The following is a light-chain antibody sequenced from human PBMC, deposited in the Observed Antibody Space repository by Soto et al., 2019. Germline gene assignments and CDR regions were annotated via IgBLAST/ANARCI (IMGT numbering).Light chain of an antibody. CDR1: QSVNRW. V-gene: IGKV1-5*01. Sequence: IQMTQSPSTLSASIGERVTITFRASQSVNRWLAWYQQKPGKAPKLLIYDASTLGSGVPSRFSGSGFGTEFTLTISNLQPDDFATYFCQQYIDYRTFGQGTKV. J-gene: IGKJ1*01. CDR3: QQYIDYRT. CDR2: DAS.